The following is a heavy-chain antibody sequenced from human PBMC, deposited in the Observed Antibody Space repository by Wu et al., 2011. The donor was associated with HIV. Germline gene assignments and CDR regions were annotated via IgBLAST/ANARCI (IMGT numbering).Heavy chain of an antibody. CDR2: IYYSGST. D-gene: IGHD3-22*01. CDR3: ARGGDSSGYYETAFDI. CDR1: GGSLSSYF. V-gene: IGHV4-4*07. Sequence: QVQLQESGPGLVKPAETLSLTCTVSGGSLSSYFWSWIRQPAGKGLEWIGRIYYSGSTNYNPSLKSRVTISVDTSKNQFSLKLSSVTAADTAVYYCARGGDSSGYYETAFDIWGQGTMVTVS. J-gene: IGHJ3*02.